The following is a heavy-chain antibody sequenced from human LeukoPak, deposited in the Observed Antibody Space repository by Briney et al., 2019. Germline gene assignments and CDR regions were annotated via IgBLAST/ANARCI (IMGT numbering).Heavy chain of an antibody. V-gene: IGHV3-48*02. J-gene: IGHJ5*02. CDR1: GFTFSSYS. Sequence: PGGSLRLSCAASGFTFSSYSMNWVRQAPGKGLEWFSYISSSSSTIYYADSVKGRFTISRDNAKNSLYLQMNSLRDEDTAVYYCARGPIVVVPAAAYNWFDPWGQGTLVTVSS. CDR3: ARGPIVVVPAAAYNWFDP. D-gene: IGHD2-2*01. CDR2: ISSSSSTI.